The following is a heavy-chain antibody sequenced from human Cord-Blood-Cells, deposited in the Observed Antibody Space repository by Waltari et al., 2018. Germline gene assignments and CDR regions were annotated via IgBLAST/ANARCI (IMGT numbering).Heavy chain of an antibody. D-gene: IGHD2-8*02. CDR2: ISYDGSNK. J-gene: IGHJ4*02. CDR3: ARPTQGYCTGGVCNPFDY. V-gene: IGHV3-30-3*01. CDR1: GFTFSSYA. Sequence: QVQLVESGGGVVQPGRSLRLSCDASGFTFSSYAMPWVCQDLDTGLEWVAVISYDGSNKYYADSVKGRFTISRDNSKNTLYLQMNSLRAEDTAVYYCARPTQGYCTGGVCNPFDYWGQGTLVTVSS.